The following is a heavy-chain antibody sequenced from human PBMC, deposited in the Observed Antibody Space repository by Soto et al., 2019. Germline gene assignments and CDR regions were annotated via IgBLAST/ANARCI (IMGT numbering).Heavy chain of an antibody. Sequence: PSETLSLTCIVSGSSISTTDWWTWVRQPPGRGLEWIGRVHHTGNTEYNPSLRGRVEISVDKSKNLFSLKLSSVTAPDTAVYYCARQIYDSSGYYYAYWGQGTLVTVSS. CDR3: ARQIYDSSGYYYAY. CDR2: VHHTGNT. CDR1: GSSISTTDW. V-gene: IGHV4-4*02. J-gene: IGHJ4*02. D-gene: IGHD3-22*01.